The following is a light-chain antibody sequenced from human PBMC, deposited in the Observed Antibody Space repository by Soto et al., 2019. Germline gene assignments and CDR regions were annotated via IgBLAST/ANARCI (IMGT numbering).Light chain of an antibody. V-gene: IGKV1-5*01. CDR1: QSISTW. Sequence: DIPMTQSPSTLSASVRDRVAITCRASQSISTWLAWFQQKPGKAPKLLIYDASSLESGVPSRFSGSGSGTEFTLTISSLQPDDFATYYCQQYNSPWTFGQGTKVDIK. CDR2: DAS. J-gene: IGKJ1*01. CDR3: QQYNSPWT.